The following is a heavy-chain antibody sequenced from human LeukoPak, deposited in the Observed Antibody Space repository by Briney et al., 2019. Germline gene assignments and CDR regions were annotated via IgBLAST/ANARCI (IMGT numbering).Heavy chain of an antibody. CDR3: ARAATMTSNWFDP. J-gene: IGHJ5*02. D-gene: IGHD3-22*01. Sequence: GGSLRLSCAASGFTFSDYYMSWIRQAPGKGLEWVSYISSSGSTIYYADSVKGRFTISRDNAKNSPYLQMNSLRAEDTAVYYCARAATMTSNWFDPWGQGTLVTVSS. V-gene: IGHV3-11*01. CDR2: ISSSGSTI. CDR1: GFTFSDYY.